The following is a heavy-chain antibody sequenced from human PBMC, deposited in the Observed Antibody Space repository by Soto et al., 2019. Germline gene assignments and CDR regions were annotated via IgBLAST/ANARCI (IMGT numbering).Heavy chain of an antibody. V-gene: IGHV3-30-3*01. CDR1: GFTFSSYA. Sequence: QVQLVESGGGVVQPGRSLRLSCAASGFTFSSYAMHWVRQAPGKGLEWVAVISYDGSNKYYADSVKGRFTISRDNSKNTLDLQMTSLRAADTAVYYCVRLLGVVGATGDYYYYGMDVWGQGTTVTVSS. D-gene: IGHD1-26*01. J-gene: IGHJ6*02. CDR3: VRLLGVVGATGDYYYYGMDV. CDR2: ISYDGSNK.